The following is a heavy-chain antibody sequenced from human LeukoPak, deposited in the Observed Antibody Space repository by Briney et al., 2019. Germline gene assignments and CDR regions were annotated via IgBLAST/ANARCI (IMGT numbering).Heavy chain of an antibody. V-gene: IGHV4-31*03. CDR3: ARSYCSSTSCSPYYYYYMDV. CDR2: IYYSGST. D-gene: IGHD2-2*01. J-gene: IGHJ6*03. Sequence: PSETLSLTCTVSGGSISSGGYYWSWIRQHPGKGLEWIGYIYYSGSTYYNPSLKSRVTISVDTSKTQFSLKLSSGTAADTAVYYCARSYCSSTSCSPYYYYYMDVWGKGTTVTVSS. CDR1: GGSISSGGYY.